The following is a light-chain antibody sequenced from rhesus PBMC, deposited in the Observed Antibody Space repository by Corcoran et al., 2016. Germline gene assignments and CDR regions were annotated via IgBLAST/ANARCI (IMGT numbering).Light chain of an antibody. J-gene: IGKJ1*01. Sequence: DIVMTQTQLSLPVTPGEPASISCRSSQSLLHSNGNTYLDWYLQKPGQSPRLLIYKVTNRESGVPERLGGRGSGKDVKLEISRVEPEDVGVYYCMQSTKDPRTFGQGTKVEIK. V-gene: IGKV2S2*01. CDR1: QSLLHSNGNTY. CDR2: KVT. CDR3: MQSTKDPRT.